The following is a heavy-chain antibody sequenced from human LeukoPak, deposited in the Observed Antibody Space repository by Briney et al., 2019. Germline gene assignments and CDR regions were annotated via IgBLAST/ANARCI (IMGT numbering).Heavy chain of an antibody. CDR1: GYTFTSYA. D-gene: IGHD3-10*01. V-gene: IGHV1-3*01. CDR2: INAGNGNT. J-gene: IGHJ4*02. CDR3: ARDYWLGGYYGSGTCFNY. Sequence: ASVKVSCKASGYTFTSYAMHWVRQAPGQRLEWMGWINAGNGNTKYSQKFQGRVTITRDTSASTAYMELSSLRSEDTAVYYCARDYWLGGYYGSGTCFNYWGQGTLVTVSS.